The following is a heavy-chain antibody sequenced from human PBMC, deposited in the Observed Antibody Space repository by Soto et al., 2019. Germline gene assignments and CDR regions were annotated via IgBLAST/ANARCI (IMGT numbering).Heavy chain of an antibody. D-gene: IGHD3-22*01. J-gene: IGHJ5*02. CDR3: ARALPRRVVITWFDP. V-gene: IGHV4-34*01. Sequence: QVQLQQWGAGLLKPSETLSLTCAVYGGSFSGYYWSWIRQPPGKGLEWIGEINHSGSTNYNPSLKSRVTISVDTSKNQFSRKLSSVTAADTAVYYCARALPRRVVITWFDPWGQGTLVTVSS. CDR2: INHSGST. CDR1: GGSFSGYY.